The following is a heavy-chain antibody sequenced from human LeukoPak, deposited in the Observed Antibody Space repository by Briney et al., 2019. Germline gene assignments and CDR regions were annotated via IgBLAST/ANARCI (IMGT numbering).Heavy chain of an antibody. CDR1: GGSISSHY. Sequence: SETLSLTCAVSGGSISSHYWSWIRQPPGKGLEWIGFIYYGGTTKYNPSLKSRVTISADTSKNQFSLKLSSVTAADTAVYYCARQADDSSSSLVYFDYWGQGTLVTVSS. D-gene: IGHD6-6*01. CDR3: ARQADDSSSSLVYFDY. CDR2: IYYGGTT. J-gene: IGHJ4*02. V-gene: IGHV4-59*08.